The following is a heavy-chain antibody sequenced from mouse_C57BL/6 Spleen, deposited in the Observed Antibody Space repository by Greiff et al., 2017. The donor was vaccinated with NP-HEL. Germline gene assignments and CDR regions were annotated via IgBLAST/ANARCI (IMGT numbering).Heavy chain of an antibody. V-gene: IGHV1-80*01. CDR1: GYAFSSYW. CDR2: IYPGAGGT. J-gene: IGHJ3*01. Sequence: QVQLQQSGAELVKPGASVKISCKASGYAFSSYWLNWVKQRPGQGLEWIGQIYPGAGGTNYNGKFKGKATLTADKSSSTAYMQLSSLTSEDAAVYFCGRLPRFAYWGKGTLVTVSA. CDR3: GRLPRFAY.